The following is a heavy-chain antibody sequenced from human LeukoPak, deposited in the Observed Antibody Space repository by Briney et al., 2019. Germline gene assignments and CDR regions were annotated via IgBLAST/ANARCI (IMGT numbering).Heavy chain of an antibody. CDR3: ARAPYSSGWYGLEDYYYYGMDV. Sequence: GASVKVSCKVSGYTLTELAMHWVRQAPGQGLEWMGWISAYNGNTNYAQKLQGRVTMTTDTSTSTAYMELRSLRSDDTAVYYCARAPYSSGWYGLEDYYYYGMDVWGQGTTVTVSS. V-gene: IGHV1-18*01. CDR2: ISAYNGNT. J-gene: IGHJ6*02. CDR1: GYTLTELA. D-gene: IGHD6-19*01.